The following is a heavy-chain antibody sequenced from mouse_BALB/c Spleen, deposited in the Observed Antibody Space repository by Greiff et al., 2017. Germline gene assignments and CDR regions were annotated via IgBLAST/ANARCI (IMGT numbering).Heavy chain of an antibody. J-gene: IGHJ4*01. D-gene: IGHD2-2*01. CDR1: GFTFSSYG. Sequence: EVQGVESGGDLVKPGGSLKLSCAASGFTFSSYGMSWVRQTPDKRLEWVATISSGGSYTYYPDSVKGRFTISRDNAKNTLYLQMSSLKSEDTAMYYCARRGGYDEVYYYAMDYWGQGTSVTVSS. V-gene: IGHV5-6*01. CDR2: ISSGGSYT. CDR3: ARRGGYDEVYYYAMDY.